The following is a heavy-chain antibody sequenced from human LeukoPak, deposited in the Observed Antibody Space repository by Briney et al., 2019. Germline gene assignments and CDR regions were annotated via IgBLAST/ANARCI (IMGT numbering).Heavy chain of an antibody. Sequence: SETLSLTCTVSGGSISSSSYYWGWLRQPPGKGLEWIVSIHYSGSTYYNPSLKSRVTISVDTSKNQFSLKVSSVTAADTAVYYCARHERSSSLYYYYYYMDVWGKGTTVTVSS. CDR2: IHYSGST. D-gene: IGHD6-6*01. V-gene: IGHV4-39*01. CDR1: GGSISSSSYY. J-gene: IGHJ6*03. CDR3: ARHERSSSLYYYYYYMDV.